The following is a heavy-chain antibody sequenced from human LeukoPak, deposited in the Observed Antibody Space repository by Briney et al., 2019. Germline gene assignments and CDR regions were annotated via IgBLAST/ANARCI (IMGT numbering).Heavy chain of an antibody. CDR3: ARVDRCSWPYYLDG. Sequence: SVKVSCKTSGGTFTSYAISWVRQAPGQGLEWMGRIIPILGIANSTQKFQGRVTITVHKSASTAYRELSSLRSEDTSGYCFARVDRCSWPYYLDGWGQGTLVSVCS. V-gene: IGHV1-69*04. CDR1: GGTFTSYA. D-gene: IGHD6-13*01. CDR2: IIPILGIA. J-gene: IGHJ4*02.